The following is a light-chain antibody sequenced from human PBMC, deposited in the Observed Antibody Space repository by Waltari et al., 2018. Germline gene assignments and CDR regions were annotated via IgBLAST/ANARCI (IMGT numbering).Light chain of an antibody. V-gene: IGLV1-44*01. CDR2: SNN. CDR1: RSNIGSNA. Sequence: QSLLTQPPSASGTPGQRVTISCSGSRSNIGSNAVSWYQQLPGTAPNLLIHSNNQRPSGVPDRVSCSKSGASASLAISGLQSADEADYYCAAWDDSLNGHVVFGGGTKLTVL. CDR3: AAWDDSLNGHVV. J-gene: IGLJ2*01.